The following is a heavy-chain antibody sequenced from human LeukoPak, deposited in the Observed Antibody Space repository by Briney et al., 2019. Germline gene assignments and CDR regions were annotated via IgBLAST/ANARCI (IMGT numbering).Heavy chain of an antibody. Sequence: GRSLRFSCAASGFTCDDYGMHWVPQAPGKGLEWVSGISWNSGSIGYADSVKGRFTISRDNAKNSLYLQMDSLRPEDTALYFCAKVISSWYNFLNVDYWGQGTLVTVSS. CDR1: GFTCDDYG. V-gene: IGHV3-9*01. J-gene: IGHJ4*02. CDR2: ISWNSGSI. CDR3: AKVISSWYNFLNVDY. D-gene: IGHD6-13*01.